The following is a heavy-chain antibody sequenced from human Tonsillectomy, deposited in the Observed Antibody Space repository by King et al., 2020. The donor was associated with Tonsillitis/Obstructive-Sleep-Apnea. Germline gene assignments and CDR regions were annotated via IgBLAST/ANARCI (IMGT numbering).Heavy chain of an antibody. CDR2: ISSTSSYT. CDR3: ARDTSEVLYTYFDL. V-gene: IGHV3-11*05. Sequence: VQLVESGGGLVKPGGSLRLSCAASGFTFSDYYMSWIRQAPGRGLEWLSYISSTSSYTIYADSVKGRFTISRDNAKNSLYLQMNSLRAEDTAVYSCARDTSEVLYTYFDLWGRGTLVTVSS. CDR1: GFTFSDYY. D-gene: IGHD2-2*02. J-gene: IGHJ2*01.